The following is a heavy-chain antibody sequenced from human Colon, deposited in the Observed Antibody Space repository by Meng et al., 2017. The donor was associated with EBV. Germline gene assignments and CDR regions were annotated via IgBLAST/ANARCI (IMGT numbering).Heavy chain of an antibody. V-gene: IGHV1-18*01. J-gene: IGHJ5*02. Sequence: KAGASIRASRKASGSTCTSFGMNWVRKAPGQGLEWMVWLSAYTGNTNYAQKLQGRVTMTTDTSTSTAYMELRSLRSDDTAVYYCARNRPRGVATGANWFDPWGQGTLVTVSS. D-gene: IGHD5-12*01. CDR2: LSAYTGNT. CDR3: ARNRPRGVATGANWFDP. CDR1: GSTCTSFG.